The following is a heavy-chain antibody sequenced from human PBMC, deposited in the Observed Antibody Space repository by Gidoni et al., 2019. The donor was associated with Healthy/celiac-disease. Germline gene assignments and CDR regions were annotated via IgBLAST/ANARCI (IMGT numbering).Heavy chain of an antibody. CDR3: ARRTARYSSSWYGDAFDI. D-gene: IGHD6-13*01. V-gene: IGHV4-39*01. Sequence: QLQLQESGPGLVKPSETLSLTCTVSGGSISSSSYYWGWIRQPPGKGLEWIGSIYYSGSTYYNPSLKSRVTISVDTSKNQFSLKLSSVTAADTAVYYCARRTARYSSSWYGDAFDIWGQGTMVTVSS. CDR1: GGSISSSSYY. CDR2: IYYSGST. J-gene: IGHJ3*02.